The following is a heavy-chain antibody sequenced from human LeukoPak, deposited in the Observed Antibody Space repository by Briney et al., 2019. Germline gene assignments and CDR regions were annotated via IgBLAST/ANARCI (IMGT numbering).Heavy chain of an antibody. J-gene: IGHJ3*02. CDR1: GGTFSSYA. V-gene: IGHV1-69*04. CDR2: IIPILGIA. CDR3: ASSDAFDI. Sequence: SVKVSCKASGGTFSSYAISWVRQAPGQGLEWMGRIIPILGIANYAQKFQGRVTITPDKSTSTAYMELSSLRSEDTAVYYCASSDAFDIWGQGTMVTVSS.